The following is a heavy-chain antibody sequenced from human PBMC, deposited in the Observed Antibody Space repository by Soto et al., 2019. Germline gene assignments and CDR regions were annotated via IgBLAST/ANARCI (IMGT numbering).Heavy chain of an antibody. J-gene: IGHJ4*02. Sequence: PGGSLRLSCAASAFSFSSHDMHWVRQATGKGLEWVSGAGTVGDRYYSGSVKGRFTVSRENARNSLYLQMNSLRAGDTAVYYCVRRFCSGGTCPGIGFDYWGQGILVTVSS. CDR3: VRRFCSGGTCPGIGFDY. V-gene: IGHV3-13*01. CDR1: AFSFSSHD. CDR2: AGTVGDR. D-gene: IGHD2-15*01.